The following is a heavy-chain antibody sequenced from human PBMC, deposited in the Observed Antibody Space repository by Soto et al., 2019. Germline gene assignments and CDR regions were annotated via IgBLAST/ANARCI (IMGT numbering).Heavy chain of an antibody. Sequence: EVQLLESGGGFVQPGGSLRLSCVVSGFMFRDYPMGWVRQAPGKGLEWGSATTANGGSTFYADSVKGRFTISRANSIITLYLQMPNLRVADSAVYSCAKRSIITGGAFDMWGQGTMVTVSS. CDR1: GFMFRDYP. CDR3: AKRSIITGGAFDM. D-gene: IGHD3-3*02. J-gene: IGHJ3*02. CDR2: TTANGGST. V-gene: IGHV3-23*01.